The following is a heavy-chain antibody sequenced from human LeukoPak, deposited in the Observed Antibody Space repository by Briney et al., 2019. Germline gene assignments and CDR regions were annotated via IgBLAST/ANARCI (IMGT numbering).Heavy chain of an antibody. Sequence: GGSLRLSCAASGFTFSNYAMSWVRQAPGKGLGWVSAISDSGGDTYYTDSVKGRFTISRDNSRNTLYLQMNSLRAEDTAVYYCAKRVLYSFPHPNFDYWGQGTLVTVSS. V-gene: IGHV3-23*01. CDR1: GFTFSNYA. CDR3: AKRVLYSFPHPNFDY. CDR2: ISDSGGDT. J-gene: IGHJ4*02. D-gene: IGHD5-18*01.